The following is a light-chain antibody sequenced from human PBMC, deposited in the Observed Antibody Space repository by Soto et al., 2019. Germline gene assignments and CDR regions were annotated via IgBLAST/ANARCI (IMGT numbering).Light chain of an antibody. CDR1: QVISTS. Sequence: QVVQCPTFLFPCIGMSINNTLRASQVISTSLAWYQVKPGKAPKLLIYAASTLESGVPSRFSATVSGTEFSLTITSLQPEDFATYYCQQLFDSPITFGQGTRLEI. V-gene: IGKV1-9*01. CDR3: QQLFDSPIT. J-gene: IGKJ5*01. CDR2: AAS.